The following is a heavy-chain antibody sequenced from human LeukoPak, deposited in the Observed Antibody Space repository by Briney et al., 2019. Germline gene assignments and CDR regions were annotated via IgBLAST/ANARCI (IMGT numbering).Heavy chain of an antibody. D-gene: IGHD6-19*01. CDR3: ARRGGWTAYAFDI. CDR1: GYTFTSYG. J-gene: IGHJ3*02. V-gene: IGHV1-18*01. Sequence: ASVKVSCKASGYTFTSYGISWVRQAPGQGLEWMGWISAYNGNTNYAQKFQGRVTITADESTSTAYMELSSLRSEDTAVYYCARRGGWTAYAFDIWGQGTMVTVSS. CDR2: ISAYNGNT.